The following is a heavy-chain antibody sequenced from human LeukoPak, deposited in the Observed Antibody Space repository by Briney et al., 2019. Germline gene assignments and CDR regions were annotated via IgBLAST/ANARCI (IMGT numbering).Heavy chain of an antibody. V-gene: IGHV3-30-3*01. CDR3: ARPLYCSGGSCYPPGYLVYYYYGMDV. J-gene: IGHJ6*02. D-gene: IGHD2-15*01. Sequence: GGSLRLSCAASGFTFSSYAMHWVRQAPGKGLEWVAVISYDGSNKYYADSVKGRFTISRDNSKNTLYLQMNSLRAEDTAVYYCARPLYCSGGSCYPPGYLVYYYYGMDVWGQGTTVTVSS. CDR1: GFTFSSYA. CDR2: ISYDGSNK.